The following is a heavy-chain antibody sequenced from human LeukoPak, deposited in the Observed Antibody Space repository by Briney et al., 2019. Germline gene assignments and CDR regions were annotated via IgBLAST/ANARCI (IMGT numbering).Heavy chain of an antibody. J-gene: IGHJ4*02. CDR1: GFTLSSCG. CDR3: VKEQGSGYYRTADY. Sequence: PGGSLRLSCVASGFTLSSCGMHWVRQAPGKGLEWVAVITYDGITTYSDDSVKGRFTISRDTSKSTLHLQMNNLRHEDTAVYFCVKEQGSGYYRTADYWGQGTLVTVSS. V-gene: IGHV3-30*18. D-gene: IGHD3-10*01. CDR2: ITYDGITT.